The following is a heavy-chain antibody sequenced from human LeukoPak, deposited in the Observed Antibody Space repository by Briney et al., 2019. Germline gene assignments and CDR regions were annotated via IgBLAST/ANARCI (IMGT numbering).Heavy chain of an antibody. CDR2: IWPDGSER. Sequence: GGSLRLSCEASGYTFNSHWVKWGRQAPGRGRGWLANIWPDGSERVYVDSVRGRYTLSRDTAKNLEYLHMNKLRAEDTGVYYCSGRSGFSSIYWGQGVLVAVSS. D-gene: IGHD2-2*01. CDR3: SGRSGFSSIY. CDR1: GYTFNSHW. V-gene: IGHV3-7*01. J-gene: IGHJ4*02.